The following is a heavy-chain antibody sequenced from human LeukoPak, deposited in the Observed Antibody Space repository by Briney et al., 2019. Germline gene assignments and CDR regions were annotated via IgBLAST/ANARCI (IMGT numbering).Heavy chain of an antibody. Sequence: NPSETLSLTCTVSGGSISSGSYYWSWIRQPAGKGLEWIGRIYTSGSTNYNPSLKSRVTISVDTSKNQFSLKLSSVTAADTAVYYCATTPQRGYSYGWGTDASDIWGQGTMVTVSS. D-gene: IGHD5-18*01. CDR3: ATTPQRGYSYGWGTDASDI. V-gene: IGHV4-61*02. J-gene: IGHJ3*02. CDR1: GGSISSGSYY. CDR2: IYTSGST.